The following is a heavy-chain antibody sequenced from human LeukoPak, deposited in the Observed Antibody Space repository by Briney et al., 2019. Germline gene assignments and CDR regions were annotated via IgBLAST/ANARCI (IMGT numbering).Heavy chain of an antibody. V-gene: IGHV3-30*18. CDR2: ISYDGSNK. CDR1: GFTFSSYG. Sequence: PGGSLRLSCAASGFTFSSYGMHWVRQAPGKGLEWVAVISYDGSNKYYADSVKGRFTISRDNTKNTLYLQMNSLRAEDTAVYYCAKPYYDSSGYYYEEVFDYWGQGTLVTVSS. J-gene: IGHJ4*02. CDR3: AKPYYDSSGYYYEEVFDY. D-gene: IGHD3-22*01.